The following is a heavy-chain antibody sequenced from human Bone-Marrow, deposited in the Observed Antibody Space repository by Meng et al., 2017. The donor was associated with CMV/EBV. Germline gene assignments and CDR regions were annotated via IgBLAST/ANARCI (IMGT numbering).Heavy chain of an antibody. CDR3: ARASPSVSVFDI. CDR2: IYSGGST. J-gene: IGHJ3*02. D-gene: IGHD5/OR15-5a*01. V-gene: IGHV3-53*01. Sequence: GESRKISCAASGFTVSSNYMSWVRQAPGKGLEWVSVIYSGGSTYYADSVKGRFTISKDNSKNTLYLQMNSLRAADTAVYYCARASPSVSVFDIWGQGTIVTVSS. CDR1: GFTVSSNY.